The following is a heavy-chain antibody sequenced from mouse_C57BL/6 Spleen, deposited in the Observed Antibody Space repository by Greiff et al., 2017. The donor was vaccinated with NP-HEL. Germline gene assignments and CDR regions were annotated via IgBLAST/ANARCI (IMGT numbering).Heavy chain of an antibody. D-gene: IGHD1-1*01. J-gene: IGHJ3*01. CDR3: ARRYYYGSRAWFAY. CDR1: GYTFTDYN. V-gene: IGHV1-22*01. CDR2: INPNNGGT. Sequence: EVKLLESGPELVKPGASVKMSCKASGYTFTDYNMHWVKQSHGKSLEWIGYINPNNGGTSYNQKFKGKATLTVNKSSSTAYMELRSLTSEDSAVYYCARRYYYGSRAWFAYWGQGTLVTVSA.